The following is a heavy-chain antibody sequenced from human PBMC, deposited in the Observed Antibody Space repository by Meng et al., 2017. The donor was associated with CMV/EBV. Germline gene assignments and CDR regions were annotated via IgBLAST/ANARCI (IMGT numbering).Heavy chain of an antibody. CDR3: AKTSGANLVGAFDI. D-gene: IGHD4/OR15-4a*01. CDR2: ISSSGSTI. Sequence: GESLKISCAASGFTFSSYEMNWVRQAPGKGLEWVSYISSSGSTIYYADSVKGRFTISRDNAKNSLYLQMNSLRAEDTAVYYCAKTSGANLVGAFDIWGQGTMVTVSS. CDR1: GFTFSSYE. J-gene: IGHJ3*02. V-gene: IGHV3-48*03.